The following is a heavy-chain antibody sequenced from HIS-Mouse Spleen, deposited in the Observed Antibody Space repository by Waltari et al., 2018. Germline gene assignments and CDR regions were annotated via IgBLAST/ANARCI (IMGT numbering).Heavy chain of an antibody. D-gene: IGHD5-12*01. Sequence: EVQLVESGGGLVQPGGSLRLSCAASGFTFGSYWMGGVRQAPGKGLEWVANIKQDGSEKYYVDSVKGRFTISRDNAKNSLYLQMNSLRAEDTAVYYCARERRGPGWFDPWGQGTLVTVSS. CDR1: GFTFGSYW. J-gene: IGHJ5*02. V-gene: IGHV3-7*01. CDR2: IKQDGSEK. CDR3: ARERRGPGWFDP.